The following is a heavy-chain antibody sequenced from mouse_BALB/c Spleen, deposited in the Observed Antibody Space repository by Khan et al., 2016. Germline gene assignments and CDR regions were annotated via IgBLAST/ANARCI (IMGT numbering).Heavy chain of an antibody. CDR1: GYSITSDYA. V-gene: IGHV3-2*02. CDR2: ISYSGST. Sequence: EVQLQESGPGLVKPSQSLSLTCTVTGYSITSDYAWNWIRQFPGNKLEWMGYISYSGSTSYNPSLKSRISITRDTSKNQFFLQLNSVTTEDTATYYCASRGSNYFDYWGQGTTLTVSS. J-gene: IGHJ2*01. D-gene: IGHD1-1*01. CDR3: ASRGSNYFDY.